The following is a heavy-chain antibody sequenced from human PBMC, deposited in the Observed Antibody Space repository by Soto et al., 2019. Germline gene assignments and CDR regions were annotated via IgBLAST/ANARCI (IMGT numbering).Heavy chain of an antibody. D-gene: IGHD6-25*01. V-gene: IGHV3-13*01. CDR1: GFTFSSYD. J-gene: IGHJ6*02. Sequence: GGSLRLSCAASGFTFSSYDMHWVRQATGKGLEWVSAIGTAGDTYYPGSVKGRFTISRENAKNSLYLQMNSLRAEDTAVYYCEKRVVVAAAGMTTSYYYYVMDVWGQGTPFT. CDR3: EKRVVVAAAGMTTSYYYYVMDV. CDR2: IGTAGDT.